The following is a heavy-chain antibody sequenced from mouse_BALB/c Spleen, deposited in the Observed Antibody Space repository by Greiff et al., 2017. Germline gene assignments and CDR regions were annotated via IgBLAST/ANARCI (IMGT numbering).Heavy chain of an antibody. CDR2: IYPGNSDT. V-gene: IGHV1-5*01. Sequence: VQLKESGTVLARPGASVKMSCKASGYTFTSYWMHWVKQRPGQGLEWIGAIYPGNSDTSYNQKFKGKAKLTAVTSTSTAYMELSSLTNEDSAVYYCTREDDYDWNAMDYWGQGTSVTVSS. D-gene: IGHD2-4*01. J-gene: IGHJ4*01. CDR3: TREDDYDWNAMDY. CDR1: GYTFTSYW.